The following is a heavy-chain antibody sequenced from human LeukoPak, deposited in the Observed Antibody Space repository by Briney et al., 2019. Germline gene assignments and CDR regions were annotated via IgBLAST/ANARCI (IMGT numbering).Heavy chain of an antibody. D-gene: IGHD1-7*01. J-gene: IGHJ4*02. V-gene: IGHV4-61*02. Sequence: KPSETLSLTCTVSGGSITSGSYYWSWIRQPAGKGLEWIGRIYTSGSTDYNPSLKSRVTTSVDTSKNQFSLKLTSVTAADTAVYYCASGYNWNYILGHWGQGTLVTVSS. CDR1: GGSITSGSYY. CDR2: IYTSGST. CDR3: ASGYNWNYILGH.